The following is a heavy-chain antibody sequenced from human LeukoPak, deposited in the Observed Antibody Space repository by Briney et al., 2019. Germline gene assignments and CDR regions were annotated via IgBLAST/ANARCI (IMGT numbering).Heavy chain of an antibody. CDR2: FSESSGSA. J-gene: IGHJ4*02. CDR1: GFTLSSHA. D-gene: IGHD6-13*01. V-gene: IGHV3-23*01. Sequence: GGSLRLSCAASGFTLSSHAMSWVRQAPGKGLEWISTFSESSGSAQYADSVKGRFTISRDISKNTLYLQMNSLRAEDTAVYYCARDPSRSWWGYFDYWGQGALVTVSS. CDR3: ARDPSRSWWGYFDY.